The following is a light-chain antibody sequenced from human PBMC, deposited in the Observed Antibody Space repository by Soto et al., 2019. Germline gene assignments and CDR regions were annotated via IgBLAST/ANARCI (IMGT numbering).Light chain of an antibody. J-gene: IGLJ2*01. CDR3: SSYAGSNNL. Sequence: QSALTQPPSASGSPGQSVTISCTGTSSDIGAYNYVSWYQQHPGKAPKLIIYEVTKRPSGVPDRFSGSKSANTASLTVSGLQPEDEANYYCSSYAGSNNLFGGGTKLTVL. V-gene: IGLV2-8*01. CDR1: SSDIGAYNY. CDR2: EVT.